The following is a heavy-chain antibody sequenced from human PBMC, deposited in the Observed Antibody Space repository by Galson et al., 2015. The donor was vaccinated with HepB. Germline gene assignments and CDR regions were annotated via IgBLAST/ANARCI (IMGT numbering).Heavy chain of an antibody. Sequence: ETLSLTCTVSGGSISSSSYYWGWIRQPPGKGLEWIGSIYYSGSTYYNPSLKSRVTISVDTSKNQFSLKLSSVTAADTAVYYCARGSGSYYYFDYWGQGTLVTVSS. CDR3: ARGSGSYYYFDY. D-gene: IGHD1-26*01. CDR2: IYYSGST. V-gene: IGHV4-39*01. CDR1: GGSISSSSYY. J-gene: IGHJ4*02.